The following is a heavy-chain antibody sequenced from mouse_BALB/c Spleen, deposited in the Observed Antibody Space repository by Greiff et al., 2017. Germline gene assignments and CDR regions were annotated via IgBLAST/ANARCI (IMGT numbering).Heavy chain of an antibody. V-gene: IGHV5-17*02. CDR1: GFTFSSFG. J-gene: IGHJ3*01. CDR3: ASGRSWFAY. Sequence: EVKLMESGGGLVQPGGSRKLSCAASGFTFSSFGMHWVRQAPEKGLEWVAYISSGSSTIYYADTVKGRFTISRDNPKNTLFLQMTSLRSEDTAMYYCASGRSWFAYWGQGTLVTVSA. CDR2: ISSGSSTI.